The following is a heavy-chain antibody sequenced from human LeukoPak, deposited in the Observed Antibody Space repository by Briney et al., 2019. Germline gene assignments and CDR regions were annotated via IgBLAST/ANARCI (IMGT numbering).Heavy chain of an antibody. J-gene: IGHJ4*02. D-gene: IGHD5-18*01. CDR1: GGSISSGGYY. CDR3: ARSDTAMVLFDY. Sequence: PSETLSLTCTVSGGSISSGGYYWRWIRQHPGKGLEWIGYIYYSGSTYYNPSLKSRVTISVDTSKNQFSLKLSSVTAADTAVYYCARSDTAMVLFDYWGQGTLVTVSS. V-gene: IGHV4-31*03. CDR2: IYYSGST.